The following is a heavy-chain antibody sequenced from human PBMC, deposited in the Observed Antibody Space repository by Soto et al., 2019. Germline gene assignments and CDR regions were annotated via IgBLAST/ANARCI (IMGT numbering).Heavy chain of an antibody. CDR3: AKEGSYSVNYYYGMDV. J-gene: IGHJ6*02. V-gene: IGHV3-23*01. Sequence: GGSLRLSCAASGFTFSSYAMSWVRQAPGKGLEWVSAISGSGGSTYYADSVKGRFTISRDNSKNTLYLQMNSLRAEDTAVYYCAKEGSYSVNYYYGMDVWGQGTTVTVSS. CDR2: ISGSGGST. D-gene: IGHD1-26*01. CDR1: GFTFSSYA.